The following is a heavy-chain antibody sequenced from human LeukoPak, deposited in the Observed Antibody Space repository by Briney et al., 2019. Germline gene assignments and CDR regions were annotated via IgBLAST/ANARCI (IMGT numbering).Heavy chain of an antibody. D-gene: IGHD6-6*01. J-gene: IGHJ4*02. CDR3: ARVDPDSSSTLEVFDY. Sequence: SETLSLTCTVSGGSISSYYWSWIRQPPGKGLEWIGYIYYSGSTNYNPSLKSRLTISVDTSKNQFSLKLSSVTAADTAVYYCARVDPDSSSTLEVFDYWGQGTLVTVSS. CDR1: GGSISSYY. V-gene: IGHV4-59*01. CDR2: IYYSGST.